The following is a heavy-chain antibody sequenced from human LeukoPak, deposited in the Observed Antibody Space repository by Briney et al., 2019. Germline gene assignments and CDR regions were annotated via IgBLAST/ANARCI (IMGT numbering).Heavy chain of an antibody. D-gene: IGHD1-1*01. V-gene: IGHV3-30*18. CDR3: AKDWGTTGTTYPFDP. CDR2: ISYDGSNK. J-gene: IGHJ5*02. CDR1: GFTFSSYG. Sequence: PGRSLRLSCAASGFTFSSYGMHWVRQPPGKGLEWVAVISYDGSNKYYADSVKGRFTISRDNSKNTLYLQMNSLRAEDTAVYYCAKDWGTTGTTYPFDPWGQGTLVTVSS.